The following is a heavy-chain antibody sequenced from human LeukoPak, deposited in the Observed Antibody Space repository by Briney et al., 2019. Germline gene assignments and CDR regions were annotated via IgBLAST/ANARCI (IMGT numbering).Heavy chain of an antibody. CDR3: ARDYSSGYYYGLGWFDP. D-gene: IGHD3-22*01. V-gene: IGHV4-59*01. CDR1: GGSISSYY. J-gene: IGHJ5*02. Sequence: SETLSLTCTVSGGSISSYYWSWIRQPPGKGLEWIGYIYYSGSTNYNSSLKSRVTISVDTSKNQFSLKLSSVTAADTAVYYCARDYSSGYYYGLGWFDPWGQGTLVTVSS. CDR2: IYYSGST.